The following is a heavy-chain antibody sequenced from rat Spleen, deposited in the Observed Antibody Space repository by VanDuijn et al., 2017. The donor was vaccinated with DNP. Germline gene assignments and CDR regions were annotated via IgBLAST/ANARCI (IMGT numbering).Heavy chain of an antibody. CDR1: GFSLTDYS. Sequence: VQLRESGPGLLQPSQTLSLTCTVSGFSLTDYSIHWVRQPPVKGLEWIASISFGDNSTYYRDSVKGRFTISRDNAKSTLYLQMDSLRSEDTATYFCATYYGFNSYFFDYWGQGVMVTVSS. D-gene: IGHD1-6*01. CDR3: ATYYGFNSYFFDY. J-gene: IGHJ2*01. V-gene: IGHV5-19*01. CDR2: ISFGDNST.